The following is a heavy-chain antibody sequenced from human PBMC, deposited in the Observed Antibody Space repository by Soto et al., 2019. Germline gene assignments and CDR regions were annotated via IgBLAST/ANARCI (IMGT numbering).Heavy chain of an antibody. CDR1: GLTFSKFE. D-gene: IGHD2-21*01. CDR3: VRVGIVARPY. CDR2: ISSDGATI. Sequence: EVQMVESGGGLVQPGGSLRLSCEVSGLTFSKFEMTWVRQAPGQGLEWVSSISSDGATIYYADSVKGRFTISRDNDKNLRYRQMNSLKGEATATYYCVRVGIVARPYWGQGTPVTVSS. V-gene: IGHV3-48*03. J-gene: IGHJ4*02.